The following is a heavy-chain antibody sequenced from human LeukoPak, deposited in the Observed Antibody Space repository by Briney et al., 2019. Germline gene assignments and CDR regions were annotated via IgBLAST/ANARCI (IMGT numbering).Heavy chain of an antibody. CDR3: AKAPSGMVRGVIITWPLDY. CDR2: IRYDGSNK. D-gene: IGHD3-10*01. CDR1: GSTSSIYG. J-gene: IGHJ4*02. Sequence: GGSLRLSWTPAGSTSSIYGMHWVRHAPGKGLEWVSFIRYDGSNKYYADPSKGRFPIPKDNSKNTLYLQMNSLRAEDTAVYYCAKAPSGMVRGVIITWPLDYWGQGTLVTVSS. V-gene: IGHV3-30*02.